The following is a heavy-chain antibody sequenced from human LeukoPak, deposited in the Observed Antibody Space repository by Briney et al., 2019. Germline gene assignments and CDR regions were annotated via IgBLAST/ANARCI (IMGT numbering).Heavy chain of an antibody. CDR1: GFNFSAYG. V-gene: IGHV3-30*18. CDR2: ISYDGSKK. CDR3: AKGRRGSSYVYYFDS. J-gene: IGHJ4*02. Sequence: GGSLRLSCAASGFNFSAYGMHWVRQAPGKGLVWVAAISYDGSKKYYSESEEGRFIISRDNSNDTLFLRLSSLRPGDTAMYYCAKGRRGSSYVYYFDSWGQGALVTVSS. D-gene: IGHD5-18*01.